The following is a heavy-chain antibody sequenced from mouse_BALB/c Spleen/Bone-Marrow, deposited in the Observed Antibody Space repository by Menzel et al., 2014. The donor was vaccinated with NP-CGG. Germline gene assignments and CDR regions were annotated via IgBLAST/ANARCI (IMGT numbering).Heavy chain of an antibody. Sequence: VQLQQSAAELARPGASVKMSCKASGYTFTSYTMHWVKQRPGQGLEWIGYINPSSGYIEYNQKFRVKTTLTADKSSSTAYMQLNSLTSEDSAVFYCARGDGYYGFVYWGQGTRVTVSA. CDR2: INPSSGYI. CDR3: ARGDGYYGFVY. D-gene: IGHD2-3*01. J-gene: IGHJ3*01. V-gene: IGHV1-4*02. CDR1: GYTFTSYT.